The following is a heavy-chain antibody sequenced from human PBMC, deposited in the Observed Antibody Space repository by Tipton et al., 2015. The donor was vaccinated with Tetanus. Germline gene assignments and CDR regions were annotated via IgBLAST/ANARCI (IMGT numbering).Heavy chain of an antibody. D-gene: IGHD2/OR15-2a*01. V-gene: IGHV4-30-4*01. CDR2: IYQTGTT. J-gene: IGHJ4*02. CDR3: ARAAGFLGLTHDF. CDR1: DGSSRNYY. Sequence: TLSLTCSVSDGSSRNYYWSWIRKPPGKDLEWIGYIYQTGTTYYNPSLKGRVTISMDRSNTQFSLRLDSLTAADTAVYYCARAAGFLGLTHDFWGRGTLVSVSS.